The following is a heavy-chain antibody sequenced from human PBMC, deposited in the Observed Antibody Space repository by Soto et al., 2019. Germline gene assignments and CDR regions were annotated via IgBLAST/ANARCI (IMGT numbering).Heavy chain of an antibody. Sequence: QVQLVQSGAEVKKPGASVKVSCKASGYTFTSYGISWVRQAPGQGLEWMGWISAYNGNTNYAQKLQGRFTMTTNTSTSTAYVALTSRRSDALAVYFCSRGLVGMAYDFWCGPYAFDIWGQGTMVTFSS. V-gene: IGHV1-18*03. CDR1: GYTFTSYG. J-gene: IGHJ3*02. CDR3: SRGLVGMAYDFWCGPYAFDI. D-gene: IGHD3-3*01. CDR2: ISAYNGNT.